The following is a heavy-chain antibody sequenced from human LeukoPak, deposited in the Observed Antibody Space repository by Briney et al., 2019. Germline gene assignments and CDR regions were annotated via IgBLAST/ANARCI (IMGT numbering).Heavy chain of an antibody. CDR1: GGTFSSYA. Sequence: SVKVSCKASGGTFSSYAISWVRQAPGQGLEWMGGIIPIFGTANYAQKFQGRVTITADESTSTAYMELSSLRSEDTAVYYCARPHEGYCTNGVCPLYGMDVWGQGTTFTVSS. CDR3: ARPHEGYCTNGVCPLYGMDV. V-gene: IGHV1-69*01. J-gene: IGHJ6*02. D-gene: IGHD2-8*01. CDR2: IIPIFGTA.